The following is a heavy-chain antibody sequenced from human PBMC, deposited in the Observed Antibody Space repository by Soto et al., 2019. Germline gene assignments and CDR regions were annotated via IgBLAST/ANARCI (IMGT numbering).Heavy chain of an antibody. Sequence: SGPTLVNPTQTLTLTCTFSGFSLSTSGVGVGWIRQPPGKALEWLALIYWDDDKRYSPSLKSRLTITKDTSKNQVVLTMTNMDPVDTATYYCAHSSGDTMVRGVLRWFDPWGQGTLVAVSS. D-gene: IGHD3-10*01. CDR1: GFSLSTSGVG. CDR2: IYWDDDK. J-gene: IGHJ5*02. CDR3: AHSSGDTMVRGVLRWFDP. V-gene: IGHV2-5*02.